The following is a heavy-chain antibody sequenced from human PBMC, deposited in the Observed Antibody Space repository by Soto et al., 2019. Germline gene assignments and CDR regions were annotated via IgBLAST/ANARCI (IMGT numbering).Heavy chain of an antibody. CDR1: GLTFSSW. D-gene: IGHD2-15*01. V-gene: IGHV3-66*01. J-gene: IGHJ4*02. Sequence: PGGSLRLSCVASGLTFSSWMSWVRQAPGKGLEWVSVIYSGGSTYYADSVKGRFTISRDNSKNTLYLQMNSLRAEDTAVYYCARGLLVAARAPIDYWGQGTLVTVSS. CDR3: ARGLLVAARAPIDY. CDR2: IYSGGST.